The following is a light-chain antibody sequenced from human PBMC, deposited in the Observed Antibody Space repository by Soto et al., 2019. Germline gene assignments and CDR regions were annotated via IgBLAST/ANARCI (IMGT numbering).Light chain of an antibody. CDR2: EVS. V-gene: IGLV2-11*01. CDR1: SSDVGGYNY. Sequence: QSALTQPASVSGSPGQSITISCTGTSSDVGGYNYVSWYQQHPGKAPKLMIYEVSNRPSGVPDRFSGSKSGTTASLIISGLQAEDEADYFCCSYADGQTLAFGGGTKLTVL. J-gene: IGLJ2*01. CDR3: CSYADGQTLA.